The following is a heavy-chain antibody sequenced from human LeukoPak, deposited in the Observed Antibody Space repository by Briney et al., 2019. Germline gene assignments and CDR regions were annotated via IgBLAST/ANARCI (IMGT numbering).Heavy chain of an antibody. Sequence: GRSLRLSCAASGFTFSSYAMHWVRQAPGKGLEWVAVISYDGSNKYYADSVKGRFTISRDNSKNTLYLQMNSLRAEDTAVYYCASGPYYYVYWGQGTLVTVSS. CDR2: ISYDGSNK. D-gene: IGHD3-10*02. CDR1: GFTFSSYA. J-gene: IGHJ4*02. V-gene: IGHV3-30-3*01. CDR3: ASGPYYYVY.